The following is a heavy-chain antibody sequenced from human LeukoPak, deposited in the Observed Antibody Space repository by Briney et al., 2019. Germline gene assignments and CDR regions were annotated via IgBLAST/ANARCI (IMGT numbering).Heavy chain of an antibody. D-gene: IGHD6-13*01. V-gene: IGHV3-23*01. CDR3: AKQYSSSWHYFDY. Sequence: PGGSLRLSCAASGFTFSSYAMSWVRQAPGKGLEWVSAISGSGSTYYADSVKGRSTISRDNSKNTLYLQMNSLRAEDTAVYHCAKQYSSSWHYFDYWGQGTLVTVSS. CDR2: ISGSGST. J-gene: IGHJ4*02. CDR1: GFTFSSYA.